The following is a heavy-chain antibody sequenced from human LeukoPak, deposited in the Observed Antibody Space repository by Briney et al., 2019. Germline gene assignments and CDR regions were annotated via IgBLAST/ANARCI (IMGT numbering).Heavy chain of an antibody. D-gene: IGHD2/OR15-2a*01. V-gene: IGHV3-21*01. Sequence: PGGSLRLSCAGSGFTFSSYNMNWVRQAPGKGLEWVSSISSSSTYIYYADSVKGRFTISRDNAKNSLYLQMNSLRAEDMAVYYCATFDYFLIWGQGTIVTVSS. CDR3: ATFDYFLI. J-gene: IGHJ3*02. CDR2: ISSSSTYI. CDR1: GFTFSSYN.